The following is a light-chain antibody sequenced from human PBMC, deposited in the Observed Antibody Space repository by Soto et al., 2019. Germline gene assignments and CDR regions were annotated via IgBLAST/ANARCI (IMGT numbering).Light chain of an antibody. Sequence: DIQMTQSPLTLSASVGDRVTITCRASQSINNWLAWYQQKPGKAPKLLLYGASSRDSGAPPRFSGSGYGTEFTLSISSLQPDDFATYYCQQYNRYSGMFGHGIKVEV. CDR2: GAS. J-gene: IGKJ1*01. CDR3: QQYNRYSGM. V-gene: IGKV1-5*01. CDR1: QSINNW.